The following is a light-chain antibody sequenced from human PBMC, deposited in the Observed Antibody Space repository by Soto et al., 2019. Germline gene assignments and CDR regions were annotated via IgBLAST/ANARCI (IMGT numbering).Light chain of an antibody. Sequence: QSALTQPASVSGSPGQSITISCTGTSSDVGGYKYVYWYQQNPDKAPKRIIFEVSNRPSGISSRFSGSKSGNTASLTISGLQAEDEADYYCASYTSSSTSVIFGRGTKLTVL. CDR3: ASYTSSSTSVI. CDR1: SSDVGGYKY. J-gene: IGLJ2*01. CDR2: EVS. V-gene: IGLV2-14*01.